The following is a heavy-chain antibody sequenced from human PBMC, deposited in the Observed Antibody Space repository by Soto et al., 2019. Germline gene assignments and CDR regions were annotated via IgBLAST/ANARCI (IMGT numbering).Heavy chain of an antibody. Sequence: GGSLRLSCAASGFTFNSYAMSWVRQAPGKGLEWVSAISGGGGTTYYADSVKGRFTISRDNSKNTLSLQMNSLRAEDTALYYCATGYRSAYRSLDSWDQGTLVTVSS. CDR3: ATGYRSAYRSLDS. V-gene: IGHV3-23*01. J-gene: IGHJ4*02. D-gene: IGHD5-12*01. CDR2: ISGGGGTT. CDR1: GFTFNSYA.